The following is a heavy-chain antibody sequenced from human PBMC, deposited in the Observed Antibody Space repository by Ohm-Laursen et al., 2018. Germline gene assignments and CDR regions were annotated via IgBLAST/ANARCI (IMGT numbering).Heavy chain of an antibody. CDR2: IYTGDIT. D-gene: IGHD4-17*01. CDR1: GFTINSNY. J-gene: IGHJ4*02. V-gene: IGHV3-66*01. Sequence: SLRLSCAASGFTINSNYINWARLAPGKGLEWVSVIYTGDITSYADSVKGRFTISRDISKNALYLHMNSLRAEDRGVYYCVRGLADGVHLNWGQGTLVAVSS. CDR3: VRGLADGVHLN.